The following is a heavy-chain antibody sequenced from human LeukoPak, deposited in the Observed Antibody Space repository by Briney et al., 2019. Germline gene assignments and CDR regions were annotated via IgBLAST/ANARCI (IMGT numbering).Heavy chain of an antibody. CDR3: ASSRIGSSRAMGY. D-gene: IGHD6-13*01. V-gene: IGHV1-18*01. CDR1: GYPFTSYG. Sequence: ASVKVSRKASGYPFTSYGISWVPQAPGQGLEWMGWISAYNGNTNYAQKLQGRVTMTTDTSTSTAYMELRSLRSDDTAVYYCASSRIGSSRAMGYWGQGTLVTVSS. CDR2: ISAYNGNT. J-gene: IGHJ4*02.